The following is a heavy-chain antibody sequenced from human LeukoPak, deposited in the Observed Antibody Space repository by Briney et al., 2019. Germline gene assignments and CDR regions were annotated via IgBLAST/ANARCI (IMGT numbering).Heavy chain of an antibody. D-gene: IGHD3-3*01. Sequence: PSETLSLTCTVSGGSISSGDYYWSWIRQPPGKGLEWIGYIYYSGSTYYNPSLKSRVTLSVDTSKNQFSLKLSSVTAADTAVYYCARGVVPRGAFDIWGQGTMVTVSS. V-gene: IGHV4-30-4*01. J-gene: IGHJ3*02. CDR3: ARGVVPRGAFDI. CDR1: GGSISSGDYY. CDR2: IYYSGST.